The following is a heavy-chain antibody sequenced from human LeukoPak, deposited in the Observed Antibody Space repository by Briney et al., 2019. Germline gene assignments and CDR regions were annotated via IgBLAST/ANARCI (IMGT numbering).Heavy chain of an antibody. CDR2: IIPIFGTA. V-gene: IGHV1-69*01. D-gene: IGHD4-11*01. J-gene: IGHJ6*02. CDR3: ARDSPPPKIYSNYDIYYGMDV. CDR1: GGTFSSYA. Sequence: ASVKVSCKASGGTFSSYAISWVRQAPGQGLEWMGGIIPIFGTANYAQKSQGRVTITADESTSTAYMELSSLRSEDTAVYYCARDSPPPKIYSNYDIYYGMDVWGQGTTVTVSS.